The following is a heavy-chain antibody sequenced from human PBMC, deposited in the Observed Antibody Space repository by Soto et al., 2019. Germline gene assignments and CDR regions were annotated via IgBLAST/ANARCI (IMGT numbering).Heavy chain of an antibody. CDR3: ARLAFLYYDFWRGMGRFDH. CDR1: GGSISSSSYY. CDR2: IYYSGST. J-gene: IGHJ5*02. V-gene: IGHV4-39*01. D-gene: IGHD3-3*01. Sequence: PSETLSLTCTVSGGSISSSSYYWGWIRQPPGKGLEWIGSIYYSGSTYYNPSLKRRVTISVDTSKNQFSLKQSSVTAADTAVYYGARLAFLYYDFWRGMGRFDHWGPGTLVTVSS.